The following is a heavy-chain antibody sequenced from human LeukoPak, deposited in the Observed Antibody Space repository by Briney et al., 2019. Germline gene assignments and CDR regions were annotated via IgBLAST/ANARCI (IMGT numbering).Heavy chain of an antibody. V-gene: IGHV3-48*04. J-gene: IGHJ6*02. Sequence: GGSLRLSCAASGFTFSSYSMNWVRQAPGKGLEWVSYISSSSSTIYYADSVKGRFTISRDNAKNSLYLQMNSLRAEDTAVYYCARGGEEYSSGWSPVRDYYGMDVWGQGTTVTVSS. CDR1: GFTFSSYS. CDR2: ISSSSSTI. CDR3: ARGGEEYSSGWSPVRDYYGMDV. D-gene: IGHD6-19*01.